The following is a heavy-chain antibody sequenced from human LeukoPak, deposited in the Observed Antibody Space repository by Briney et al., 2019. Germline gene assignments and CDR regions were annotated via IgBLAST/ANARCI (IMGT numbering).Heavy chain of an antibody. V-gene: IGHV3-23*01. CDR1: GFTFSSYA. J-gene: IGHJ6*02. CDR2: ISGSGGST. CDR3: AKDQLTTEYYYGMDV. Sequence: GGSLRLSCAASGFTFSSYAMSWVRQAPGKGLEWVSAISGSGGSTYYADSVKGRFTISRDNSKNTLYLQMSSLRAEDTAVYYCAKDQLTTEYYYGMDVWGQGTTVTVSS. D-gene: IGHD3-3*01.